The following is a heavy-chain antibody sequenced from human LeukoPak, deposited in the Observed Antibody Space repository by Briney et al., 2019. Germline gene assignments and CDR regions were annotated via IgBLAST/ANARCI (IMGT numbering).Heavy chain of an antibody. Sequence: GGSLRLSCAASGISVSTNYMTWVRQAPGKGLELVSLLYATGNTYYAASVKGRFTIYRDNFENTVYLQMNSLKVEDTALYYCARHLDVDKCVSSTPVCYGVYCYSPDAGDDAFDIWGQGTTVTVSS. CDR3: ARHLDVDKCVSSTPVCYGVYCYSPDAGDDAFDI. D-gene: IGHD2-15*01. V-gene: IGHV3-66*04. CDR1: GISVSTNY. CDR2: LYATGNT. J-gene: IGHJ3*02.